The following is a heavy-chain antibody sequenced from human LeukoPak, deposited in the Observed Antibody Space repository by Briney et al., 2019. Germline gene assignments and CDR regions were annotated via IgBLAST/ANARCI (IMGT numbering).Heavy chain of an antibody. CDR1: GFTFSNAW. V-gene: IGHV3-15*01. J-gene: IGHJ4*02. CDR2: IKSKTDGGTT. D-gene: IGHD3-10*01. Sequence: GGSLRLSCAASGFTFSNAWMSWVRQAPGKGLEWVGRIKSKTDGGTTDYAAPVKGRFTISRDDSKNTLYLQMNSLKTEDTAVYYCTTITMVRGPFDYWGQGTLVTASS. CDR3: TTITMVRGPFDY.